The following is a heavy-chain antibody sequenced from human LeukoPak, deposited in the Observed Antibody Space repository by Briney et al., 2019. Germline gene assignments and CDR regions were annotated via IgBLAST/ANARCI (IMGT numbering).Heavy chain of an antibody. Sequence: PSETLSLTCTVSGGSISSSSYYWGWIRQPPGKGLEWIGSIYYSGSTYYNPSLKSRVTISVDTSKNQFSLKLSSVTAADTAVYYCARADYDILTGYYLFDYWGQGTLVTVSS. J-gene: IGHJ4*02. D-gene: IGHD3-9*01. CDR3: ARADYDILTGYYLFDY. CDR1: GGSISSSSYY. V-gene: IGHV4-39*07. CDR2: IYYSGST.